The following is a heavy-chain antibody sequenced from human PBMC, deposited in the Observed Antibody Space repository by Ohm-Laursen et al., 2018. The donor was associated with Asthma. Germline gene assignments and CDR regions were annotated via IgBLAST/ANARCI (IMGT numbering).Heavy chain of an antibody. V-gene: IGHV1-69*05. CDR2: IVPFFDST. CDR1: GGTFRSRA. J-gene: IGHJ4*02. CDR3: ARVDY. Sequence: ASVKVSCKASGGTFRSRAFSWVRQAPGQGLEWMGEIVPFFDSTTYAAKFQGRVTMTTDTSTSTAYMELRSLRSDDTAVYYCARVDYWGQGTLVTVSA.